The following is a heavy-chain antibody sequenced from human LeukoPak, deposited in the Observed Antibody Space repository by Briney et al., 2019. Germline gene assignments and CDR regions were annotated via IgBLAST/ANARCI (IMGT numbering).Heavy chain of an antibody. CDR1: GFTFSHYE. J-gene: IGHJ2*01. CDR2: INVGGTTT. Sequence: PGGSLRLSCAASGFTFSHYEMTWVRQAPGKGLEWVSYINVGGTTTHYGESMKGRFTMSRDDAKNSVYLQLNSLKVEDTAVYHCARKTDQIGEVGRDRFFDLWGRGTLVTVSS. V-gene: IGHV3-48*03. D-gene: IGHD2/OR15-2a*01. CDR3: ARKTDQIGEVGRDRFFDL.